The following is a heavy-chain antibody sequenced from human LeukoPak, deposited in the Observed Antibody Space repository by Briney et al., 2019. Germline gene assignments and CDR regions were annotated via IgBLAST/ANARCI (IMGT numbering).Heavy chain of an antibody. CDR1: GFTFSSYW. CDR3: ARDHYGDYVNYYMDV. J-gene: IGHJ6*03. V-gene: IGHV3-7*01. Sequence: PGGSLRLSCAASGFTFSSYWMSWVRQAPGKGLEWVASIKQDGSEKYYVDSVKGRFTISRDNAKNSLYLQMNSLRAEDTAVYYCARDHYGDYVNYYMDVWGKGTTVTISS. D-gene: IGHD4-17*01. CDR2: IKQDGSEK.